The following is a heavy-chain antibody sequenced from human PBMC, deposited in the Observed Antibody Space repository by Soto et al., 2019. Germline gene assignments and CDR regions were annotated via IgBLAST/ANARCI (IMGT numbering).Heavy chain of an antibody. CDR1: GGSISSGGYY. J-gene: IGHJ4*02. V-gene: IGHV4-31*03. CDR2: IYYSGST. D-gene: IGHD3-10*01. Sequence: QVQLQESGPGLVKPSQTLSLTCTVSGGSISSGGYYWSWIRQHPGKGLEWIGYIYYSGSTYYNPSLKSRVTISVDTSKNQFSLELSSVTAADTVVYYCARGGPNYYGSGSLPFDYWGQGTLVTVSS. CDR3: ARGGPNYYGSGSLPFDY.